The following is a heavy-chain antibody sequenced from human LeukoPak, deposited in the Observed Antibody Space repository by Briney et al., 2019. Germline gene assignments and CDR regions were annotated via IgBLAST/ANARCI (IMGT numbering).Heavy chain of an antibody. V-gene: IGHV4-39*07. D-gene: IGHD4-23*01. Sequence: SETLSLTCTVSGGSISSSSYYWGWIRQPPGKGLEWIGSIYYSGSTYYNPSLKSRVTISVDTFKNQFSLKLSSVTAADTAVYYCARVRYGGNSEDYYYYYMDVWGKGTTVTVSS. CDR1: GGSISSSSYY. J-gene: IGHJ6*03. CDR2: IYYSGST. CDR3: ARVRYGGNSEDYYYYYMDV.